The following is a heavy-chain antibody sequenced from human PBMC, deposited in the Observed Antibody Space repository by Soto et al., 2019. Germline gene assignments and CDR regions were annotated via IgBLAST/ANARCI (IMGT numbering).Heavy chain of an antibody. V-gene: IGHV4-31*03. CDR3: ARPYSGSSRGLGV. CDR2: IYYTGSA. CDR1: GGSISSGGYY. Sequence: QVQLRESGPGLVQSSQTLSLTCTISGGSISSGGYYWTWIRQRPGKGLEWIGYIYYTGSAYYNPSLKTRLTLSIDTSRNQFSLKPSSVTPADTAVYYCARPYSGSSRGLGVWGQGTTVTVSS. D-gene: IGHD6-6*01. J-gene: IGHJ6*02.